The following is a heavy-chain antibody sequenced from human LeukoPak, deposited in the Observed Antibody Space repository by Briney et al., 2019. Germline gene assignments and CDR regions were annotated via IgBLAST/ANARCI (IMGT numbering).Heavy chain of an antibody. Sequence: GGSLRLSCAASGFTFSSYAMHWVRQAPGKGLEYVSAISGNGGSTYYANSVRGRFTISRDNSKNTLYLQMGSLSAEDMAVYYCASVGWHYYYSYIDVWGNGTTVTVSS. CDR2: ISGNGGST. CDR1: GFTFSSYA. D-gene: IGHD2-15*01. V-gene: IGHV3-64*01. CDR3: ASVGWHYYYSYIDV. J-gene: IGHJ6*03.